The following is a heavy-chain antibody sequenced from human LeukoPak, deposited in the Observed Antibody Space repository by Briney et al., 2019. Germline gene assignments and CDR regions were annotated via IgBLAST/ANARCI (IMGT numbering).Heavy chain of an antibody. CDR3: ARGGYSGYVNY. CDR2: ISHSGST. Sequence: SETLSLTCAVYGGSFSGYYWSWIRQPPGKGLEWIGEISHSGSTNYNPSLKSRVTISVDTSKNQFSLKLSSVTAADTAVYYCARGGYSGYVNYWGQGTLVTVSS. V-gene: IGHV4-34*01. CDR1: GGSFSGYY. D-gene: IGHD5-12*01. J-gene: IGHJ4*02.